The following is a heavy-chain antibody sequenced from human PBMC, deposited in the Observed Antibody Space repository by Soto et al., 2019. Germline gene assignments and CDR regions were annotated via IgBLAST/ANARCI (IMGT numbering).Heavy chain of an antibody. CDR3: ARDLVRGVIKLYYYGMDV. D-gene: IGHD3-10*01. CDR1: GDSVSSNSAA. Sequence: SQTLSLTCAISGDSVSSNSAAWNWIRQSPSRGLEWLGRTYYRSKWYNDYAVSVKSRITINPDTFKNQFSLQLNSVTPEDTAVYYCARDLVRGVIKLYYYGMDVWGQGTTVTVSS. CDR2: TYYRSKWYN. J-gene: IGHJ6*02. V-gene: IGHV6-1*01.